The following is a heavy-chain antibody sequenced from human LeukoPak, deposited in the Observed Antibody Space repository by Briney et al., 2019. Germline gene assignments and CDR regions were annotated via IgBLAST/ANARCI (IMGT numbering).Heavy chain of an antibody. Sequence: SETLSLTCTVSGGSISSYYWSWIRQPPGKGLEWIGYIYYSGSTNYNPSLKSRVTISVDTSKNQFSLKLSSVTAADTAVYYCARVADYYGSGSYSYYFDYWGQGTLVTVSS. CDR1: GGSISSYY. J-gene: IGHJ4*02. CDR2: IYYSGST. D-gene: IGHD3-10*01. V-gene: IGHV4-59*01. CDR3: ARVADYYGSGSYSYYFDY.